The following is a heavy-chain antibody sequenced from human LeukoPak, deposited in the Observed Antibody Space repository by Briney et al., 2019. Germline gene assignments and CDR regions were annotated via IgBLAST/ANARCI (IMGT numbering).Heavy chain of an antibody. D-gene: IGHD3-3*01. J-gene: IGHJ5*02. CDR3: ARDPPYYDFWSGTGGVWFDP. Sequence: SETLSLTCTVSGGSISSGSYYWSWIRQPAGKGLEWIGRIYTSGSTNYNPSLKSRVTISVDTSKNQFSLKLSSVTAADTAVYYCARDPPYYDFWSGTGGVWFDPWGQETLVTVSS. V-gene: IGHV4-61*02. CDR1: GGSISSGSYY. CDR2: IYTSGST.